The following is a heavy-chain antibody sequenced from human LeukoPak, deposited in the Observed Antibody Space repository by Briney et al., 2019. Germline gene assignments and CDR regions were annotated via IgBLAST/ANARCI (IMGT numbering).Heavy chain of an antibody. V-gene: IGHV3-48*02. J-gene: IGHJ4*02. CDR3: ARDLSPVVRASPMGY. CDR1: GFTFSDYS. D-gene: IGHD3-10*01. CDR2: ISGSSSTI. Sequence: PGGSLRLSCAASGFTFSDYSMNWVRQAPGKGLEWVAYISGSSSTIYYADSVKGRYTISRDNAKNSVYLQMNSLRDEDTAVYYCARDLSPVVRASPMGYWGQGTRVSVSS.